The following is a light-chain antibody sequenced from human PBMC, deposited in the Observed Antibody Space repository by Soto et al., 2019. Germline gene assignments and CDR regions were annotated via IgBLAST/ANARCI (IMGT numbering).Light chain of an antibody. V-gene: IGLV2-8*01. CDR3: CSYAGRNREV. CDR2: EVS. J-gene: IGLJ1*01. Sequence: QSALTQPPSASGSPGQSVTSSCTGTSSDVGGYNYVSWYQQYPGKAPKLMIYEVSKRPSGVPDRFSGCKSGNTASLTVSGLQAEDEADYYCCSYAGRNREVFGTGTKLTVL. CDR1: SSDVGGYNY.